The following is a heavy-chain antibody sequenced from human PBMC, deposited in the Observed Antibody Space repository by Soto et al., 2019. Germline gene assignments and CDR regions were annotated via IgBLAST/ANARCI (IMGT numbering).Heavy chain of an antibody. CDR2: INGSGGST. CDR1: GFTFSSYA. D-gene: IGHD3-10*01. J-gene: IGHJ6*02. CDR3: AKAHITMVRGVILYGMDV. V-gene: IGHV3-23*01. Sequence: GSLRPSFAASGFTFSSYAISWGRQAPGKGAEWVSAINGSGGSTYYADSIKGRFTISRDNSKNTLYLQMNSLRAEDTAVYYCAKAHITMVRGVILYGMDVWGQGSTVTVSS.